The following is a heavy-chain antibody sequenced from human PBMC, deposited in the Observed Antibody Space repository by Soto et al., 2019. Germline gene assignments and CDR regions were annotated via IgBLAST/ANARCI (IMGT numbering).Heavy chain of an antibody. CDR1: GGSISSGDYY. V-gene: IGHV4-30-4*01. Sequence: QVQLQESGPGLVKPSQTLSLTCTVSGGSISSGDYYWSWIRQPPGKGLEWIGYIYYSGSTYYNPSLXXXVXXTVATCKIRLSLKLSSVTAAVPAVYYCARAGLEWSDNWFDPWGQGTLVTVSS. CDR3: ARAGLEWSDNWFDP. CDR2: IYYSGST. D-gene: IGHD3-3*01. J-gene: IGHJ5*02.